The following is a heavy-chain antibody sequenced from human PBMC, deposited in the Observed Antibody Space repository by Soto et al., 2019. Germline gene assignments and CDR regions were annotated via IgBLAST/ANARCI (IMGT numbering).Heavy chain of an antibody. Sequence: PGGSLRLSCAASGFTFGNYDMHWVRQAPGKGLEWVAVIWFDGNKQHYADSVKGRFTISRDNSKNTLYVQMTSLRAEDTAVYYCARGLQSLFDYWGQGTLVTVSS. V-gene: IGHV3-33*01. CDR2: IWFDGNKQ. CDR3: ARGLQSLFDY. CDR1: GFTFGNYD. J-gene: IGHJ4*02.